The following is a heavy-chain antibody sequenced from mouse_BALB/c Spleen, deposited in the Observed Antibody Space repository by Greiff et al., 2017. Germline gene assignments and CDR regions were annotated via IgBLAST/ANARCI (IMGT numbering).Heavy chain of an antibody. V-gene: IGHV10-1*02. J-gene: IGHJ2*01. CDR2: IRSKSNNYAP. D-gene: IGHD1-1*01. CDR1: GFTFNTYA. Sequence: EVLLVESGGGLVQPKGSLTLSCAASGFTFNTYAMNWVRQAPGKGLEWVARIRSKSNNYAPYYADSVKDRFTISRDDSQSMLYLQMNNLKTEDTAMYYCVRHYGSSYFDYWGQGTTLTVSS. CDR3: VRHYGSSYFDY.